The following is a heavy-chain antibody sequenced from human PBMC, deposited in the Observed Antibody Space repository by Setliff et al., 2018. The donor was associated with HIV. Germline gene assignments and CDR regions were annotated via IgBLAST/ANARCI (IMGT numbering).Heavy chain of an antibody. CDR3: ARDTPMGY. CDR1: GFTFVDYA. V-gene: IGHV3-23*01. J-gene: IGHJ4*02. CDR2: ITSSGGST. Sequence: GGSLRLSCAASGFTFVDYAMHWVRQAPGKGLEWVSAITSSGGSTYYADSVKARFTISRDNSKNTLYLQMNSLRAEDTAVYYCARDTPMGYWGQGTLVTVSS.